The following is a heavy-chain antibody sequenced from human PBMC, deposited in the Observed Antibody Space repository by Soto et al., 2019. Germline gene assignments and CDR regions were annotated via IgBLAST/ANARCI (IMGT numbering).Heavy chain of an antibody. D-gene: IGHD6-13*01. V-gene: IGHV3-11*01. CDR2: ISRSGDTI. CDR1: GFTFSDYY. CDR3: ARKPYSSSWSDY. J-gene: IGHJ4*02. Sequence: GGSLRLSCAASGFTFSDYYMSWIRQAPGKGLEWVSYISRSGDTIYYANSLKGRFTISRDNAKNSLYLQMNSLRAEDTAVYYCARKPYSSSWSDYWGQGTLVTVSS.